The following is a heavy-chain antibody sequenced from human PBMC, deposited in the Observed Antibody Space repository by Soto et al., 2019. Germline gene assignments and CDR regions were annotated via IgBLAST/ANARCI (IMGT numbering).Heavy chain of an antibody. CDR1: GASITGSFF. CDR3: ARGMTPPGAPAWYYFDS. Sequence: SETLSLTCTVSGASITGSFFWSWIRQPAGKGLEWIGRFSLSGTTNYNPSLRSRVTMSADVSKNQFSLRLTSVTAADTALYYCARGMTPPGAPAWYYFDSWSQGTLVTVSS. V-gene: IGHV4-4*07. D-gene: IGHD2-8*02. J-gene: IGHJ4*02. CDR2: FSLSGTT.